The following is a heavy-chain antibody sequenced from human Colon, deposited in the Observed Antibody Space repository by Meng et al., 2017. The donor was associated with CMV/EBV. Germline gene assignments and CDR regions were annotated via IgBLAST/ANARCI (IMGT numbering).Heavy chain of an antibody. J-gene: IGHJ4*02. CDR3: VRGGRLMYQLVSIF. CDR2: IPYDGNNE. V-gene: IGHV3-30*03. Sequence: GESLKISCAASGFTVSSNYMRWVRQAPGKGLEWVAVIPYDGNNEYYADSVKGRFTISRDTSKNTLYLQMNSLRPEDTAVYYCVRGGRLMYQLVSIFWGQGTLVTVSS. CDR1: GFTVSSNY. D-gene: IGHD2-2*01.